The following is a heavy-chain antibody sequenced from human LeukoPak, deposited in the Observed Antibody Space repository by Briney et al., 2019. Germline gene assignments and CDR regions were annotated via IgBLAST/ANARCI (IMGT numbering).Heavy chain of an antibody. CDR3: ARAQTTPYYYYMDV. CDR1: GGSISSGSYY. D-gene: IGHD4-11*01. J-gene: IGHJ6*03. Sequence: SQTLSLTCTVSGGSISSGSYYWSWIRQPAGKGLEWIGRIYTSGSTNYNPSLKSRGTISVDTSKNQYYLKLSSVTAADTAVYYCARAQTTPYYYYMDVWGKGTTVTVSS. V-gene: IGHV4-61*02. CDR2: IYTSGST.